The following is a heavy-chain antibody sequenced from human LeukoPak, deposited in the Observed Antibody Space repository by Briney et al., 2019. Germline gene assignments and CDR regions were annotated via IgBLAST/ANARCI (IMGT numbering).Heavy chain of an antibody. V-gene: IGHV3-21*01. Sequence: GGSLRPSCAASGFTFSSYSMNWVRQAPGKGLEWVSSISSSSSYIYYADSVKGRFTISRDNAKNSLYLQMNSLRAEDTAVYYCARVLRFLDYFDYWGQGTLVTVSS. CDR1: GFTFSSYS. D-gene: IGHD3-3*01. J-gene: IGHJ4*02. CDR3: ARVLRFLDYFDY. CDR2: ISSSSSYI.